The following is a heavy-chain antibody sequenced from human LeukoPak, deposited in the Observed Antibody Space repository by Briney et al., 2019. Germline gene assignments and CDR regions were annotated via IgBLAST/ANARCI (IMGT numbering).Heavy chain of an antibody. CDR2: MSSSGSII. Sequence: PGGSLRLSCAASGFTFSDYYMTWIRQAPGKGLEWVSYMSSSGSIIYYADSVKGRFIISRDNAKNSLYLQMNSLRAEDTAVYFCARVGYDSSGRFDYWGQGTLVTVSS. CDR1: GFTFSDYY. CDR3: ARVGYDSSGRFDY. V-gene: IGHV3-11*04. J-gene: IGHJ4*02. D-gene: IGHD3-22*01.